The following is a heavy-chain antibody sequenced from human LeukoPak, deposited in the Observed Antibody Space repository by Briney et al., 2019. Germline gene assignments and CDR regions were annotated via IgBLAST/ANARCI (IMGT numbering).Heavy chain of an antibody. CDR2: MNPNSGNT. D-gene: IGHD6-13*01. Sequence: GASVKVSCKASGYTFTSYDINWVRQATGQGLEWMGWMNPNSGNTGYAQKFQGRVTMTRDTSISTAYMELSRLRSDDTAVYYCARGNGVGSSWYDWFDPWGQGTLVTVSS. J-gene: IGHJ5*02. CDR1: GYTFTSYD. CDR3: ARGNGVGSSWYDWFDP. V-gene: IGHV1-8*02.